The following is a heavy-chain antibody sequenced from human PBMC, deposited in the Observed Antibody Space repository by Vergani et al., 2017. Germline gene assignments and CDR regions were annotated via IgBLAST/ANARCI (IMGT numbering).Heavy chain of an antibody. CDR2: IRIQPNSHAT. V-gene: IGHV3-73*01. D-gene: IGHD4-17*01. CDR3: SRQGNYGDVDFFYAMDV. J-gene: IGHJ6*01. Sequence: EVQLVESGGGLVQPGGSLKLSCAASGFPFSDAALHWVRQAPGKGLEWIGRIRIQPNSHATAYGVSMKGKFTISRDDSKNTAFLLMHRLTTEDTAVYYCSRQGNYGDVDFFYAMDVWGPGTTVTVSS. CDR1: GFPFSDAA.